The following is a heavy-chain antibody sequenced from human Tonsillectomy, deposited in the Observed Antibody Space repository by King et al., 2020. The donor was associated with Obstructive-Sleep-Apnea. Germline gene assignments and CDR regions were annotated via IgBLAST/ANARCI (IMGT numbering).Heavy chain of an antibody. D-gene: IGHD3-3*01. J-gene: IGHJ4*02. CDR2: IFYSGCT. Sequence: QLQESGPGLVKPSETLSLTCTVSGGSISSYYWSWIRQPPGRGLEWIGYIFYSGCTNYNPSLKSRVTISVDPSKNQFSLKLSSVTAADTAVYYCARFGDDFWSGYYTPFDYWGQGTLVTVSS. CDR1: GGSISSYY. V-gene: IGHV4-59*01. CDR3: ARFGDDFWSGYYTPFDY.